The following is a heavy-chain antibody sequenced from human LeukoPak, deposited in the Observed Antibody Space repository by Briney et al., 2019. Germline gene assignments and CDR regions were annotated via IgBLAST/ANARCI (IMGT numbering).Heavy chain of an antibody. CDR3: ARDRTYYYYGMDV. J-gene: IGHJ6*02. Sequence: YPSETLSLTCTVSGGSISSYYWSWIRQSAGQGLEWIGYIYYSGSTNYNPSLKSRVTISVDTSKNQFSLKLSSVTAADTAVYYCARDRTYYYYGMDVWGQGTTVTVSS. V-gene: IGHV4-59*01. CDR1: GGSISSYY. CDR2: IYYSGST.